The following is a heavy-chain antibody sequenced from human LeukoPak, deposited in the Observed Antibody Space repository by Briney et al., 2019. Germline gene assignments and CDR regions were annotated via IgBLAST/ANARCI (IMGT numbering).Heavy chain of an antibody. CDR1: GGSISSSSYY. D-gene: IGHD6-19*01. CDR2: IYYSGST. Sequence: SETLSLTCTVSGGSISSSSYYWGWIRQPPGKGLEWIGSIYYSGSTYYNPSLKSRVTISVDTSKNQFSLKLSSVTAADTAVYYCARSSGVGWLYFDYWGQGTLVTVSS. J-gene: IGHJ4*02. V-gene: IGHV4-39*01. CDR3: ARSSGVGWLYFDY.